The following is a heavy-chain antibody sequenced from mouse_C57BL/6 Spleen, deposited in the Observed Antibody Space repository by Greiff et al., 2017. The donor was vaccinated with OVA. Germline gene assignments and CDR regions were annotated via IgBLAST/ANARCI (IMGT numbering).Heavy chain of an antibody. J-gene: IGHJ1*03. Sequence: VQLQQSGAELVRPGTSVKMSCKASGYTFTNYWIGWAKQRPGHGLEWIGDIYPGGGYTNYNEKFKGKATLTADKSSSTAYMQFSSLTSEDSAIYYCARRGSERYFDVWGTGTTVTVSS. CDR3: ARRGSERYFDV. D-gene: IGHD1-1*01. CDR2: IYPGGGYT. CDR1: GYTFTNYW. V-gene: IGHV1-63*01.